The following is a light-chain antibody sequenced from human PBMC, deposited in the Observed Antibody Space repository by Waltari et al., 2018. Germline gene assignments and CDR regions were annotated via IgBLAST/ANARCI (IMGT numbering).Light chain of an antibody. CDR3: LLYYGGAWV. V-gene: IGLV7-43*01. CDR1: SPAVPSGFY. J-gene: IGLJ3*02. Sequence: QTVVTQEPSRTVSPAGTGTPTCPSSSPAVPSGFYPHRFQQNPGQTPSSLIYSTSNRHSWTPARFSGSLFGGKAVLTLADVQPEDEADYYCLLYYGGAWVFGGGTRLTVL. CDR2: STS.